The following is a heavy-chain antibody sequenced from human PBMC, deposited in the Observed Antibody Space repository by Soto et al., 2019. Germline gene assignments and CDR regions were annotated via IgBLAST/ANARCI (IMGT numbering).Heavy chain of an antibody. CDR2: IYYSGST. CDR3: ARSIRSGYYLNCFDY. CDR1: GGSISSSSYY. D-gene: IGHD3-22*01. J-gene: IGHJ4*02. Sequence: SETLSLTCTVSGGSISSSSYYWGWIRQPPGKGLEWIGSIYYSGSTYYNPSLKSRVTISVDTSKNQFSLKLSSVTAADTAVYYCARSIRSGYYLNCFDYWRQGTPVTVSS. V-gene: IGHV4-39*01.